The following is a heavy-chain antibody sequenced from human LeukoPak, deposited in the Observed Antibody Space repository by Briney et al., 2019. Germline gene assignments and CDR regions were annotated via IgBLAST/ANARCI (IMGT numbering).Heavy chain of an antibody. CDR1: GGTFSSCA. J-gene: IGHJ6*03. CDR2: IIPIFGTA. D-gene: IGHD2-2*01. Sequence: SVKVSCKASGGTFSSCAISWVRQAPGQGLEWMGGIIPIFGTANYAQKFQGRVTITADESTSTAYMELSSLRSEDTAVYYCARDLIPPSGRSSTSCYDRVLGPRNYYYMDVWGKGTTVTVSS. V-gene: IGHV1-69*13. CDR3: ARDLIPPSGRSSTSCYDRVLGPRNYYYMDV.